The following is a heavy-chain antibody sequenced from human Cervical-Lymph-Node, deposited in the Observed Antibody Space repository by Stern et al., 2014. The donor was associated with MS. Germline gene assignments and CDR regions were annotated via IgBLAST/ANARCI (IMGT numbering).Heavy chain of an antibody. V-gene: IGHV3-9*01. CDR1: GFTFDDYA. D-gene: IGHD3-3*01. Sequence: EVQLVESGGGLVQPGRSLRLSCAASGFTFDDYAMPWVRQAPGQGLEWVSGITCNSVSVGYADSVKGRFTISRDNAKNSLYLQMNSLRGDDTALYYCAKGSGGSGYYPVALDYWGQGTLVTVSS. CDR3: AKGSGGSGYYPVALDY. CDR2: ITCNSVSV. J-gene: IGHJ4*02.